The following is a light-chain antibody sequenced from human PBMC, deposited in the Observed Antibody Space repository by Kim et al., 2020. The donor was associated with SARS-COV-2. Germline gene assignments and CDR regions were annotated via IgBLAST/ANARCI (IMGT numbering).Light chain of an antibody. V-gene: IGKV3-20*01. Sequence: EIVLTQSPGTLSLSPGERATLSCRASQSVGSDYLAWYQQRPGQAPRLLIYSASTRATGIPRRFSGSGSGTDFTLTITRLEPEDFAVYYCQQYGSSPRTFGQGTKLEIK. J-gene: IGKJ2*01. CDR2: SAS. CDR1: QSVGSDY. CDR3: QQYGSSPRT.